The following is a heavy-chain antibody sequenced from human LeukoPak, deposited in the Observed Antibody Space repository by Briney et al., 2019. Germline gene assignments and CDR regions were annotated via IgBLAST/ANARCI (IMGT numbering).Heavy chain of an antibody. D-gene: IGHD2-2*01. V-gene: IGHV1-24*01. CDR3: ARQVVPAAIDADAFDI. Sequence: GASVKVSCKVSGYTLTELSMHWVRQAPGKGLEWMGGFDPEDGETIYAQKFQGRVTMTRDTSISTAYMELSRLRSDDTAVYYCARQVVPAAIDADAFDIWGQGTMVTVSS. CDR1: GYTLTELS. J-gene: IGHJ3*02. CDR2: FDPEDGET.